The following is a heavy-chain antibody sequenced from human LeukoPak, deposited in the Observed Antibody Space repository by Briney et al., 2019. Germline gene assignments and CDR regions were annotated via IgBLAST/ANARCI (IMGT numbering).Heavy chain of an antibody. J-gene: IGHJ5*02. CDR1: GFTFSSYG. D-gene: IGHD6-19*01. CDR3: AKDAMAVAGNVNWFDP. Sequence: GGSLRLSCAASGFTFSSYGMHWVRQAPGKGLEWVAFIRYDGSNKYYADSVKGRFTISRDNSKNTLYLQMITLRAEDTAVYYCAKDAMAVAGNVNWFDPWGQGTLVTVSS. V-gene: IGHV3-30*02. CDR2: IRYDGSNK.